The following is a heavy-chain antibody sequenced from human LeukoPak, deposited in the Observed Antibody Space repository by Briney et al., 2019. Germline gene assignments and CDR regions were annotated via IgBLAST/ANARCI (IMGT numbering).Heavy chain of an antibody. CDR3: ARDDVPPEPFDY. D-gene: IGHD1-14*01. V-gene: IGHV3-33*01. CDR1: GFTFSSYG. J-gene: IGHJ4*02. CDR2: IWYDGSNK. Sequence: GGSLRLSCAASGFTFSSYGMHWVRQAPGKGLEWVAVIWYDGSNKYYADSVKGRFTISRDNSKNTLYLQMNSLRAEDTAVYYCARDDVPPEPFDYWGQGTLVIVSS.